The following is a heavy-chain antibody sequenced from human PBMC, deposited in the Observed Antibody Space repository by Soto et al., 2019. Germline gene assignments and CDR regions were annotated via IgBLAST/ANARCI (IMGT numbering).Heavy chain of an antibody. J-gene: IGHJ6*02. CDR2: ISGSGGST. Sequence: EVQLLESGGGLVQPGGSLRLSCAASGFTFSSYAMSWVRQAPGKGLEWVSAISGSGGSTYYADSVKGRFTISRDNSKNTLYLQINSLRAEDTAVYYWAKDGPDSSSWYYCGGMDVWGQGTTVTVAS. D-gene: IGHD6-13*01. CDR3: AKDGPDSSSWYYCGGMDV. V-gene: IGHV3-23*01. CDR1: GFTFSSYA.